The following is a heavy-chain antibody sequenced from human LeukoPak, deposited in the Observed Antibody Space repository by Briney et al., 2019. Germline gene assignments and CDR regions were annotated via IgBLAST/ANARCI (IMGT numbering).Heavy chain of an antibody. CDR2: ISHIGRT. D-gene: IGHD4-17*01. Sequence: PSETLSLTCAVSGDSFSSHYWTWIRQPPGTGLEWIGCISHIGRTNYNPSLKSRVTISIDTSKNQFSLKLRSVTAADTAVYYCARDLVTVTKGFDIWGQGTMVSVSS. CDR3: ARDLVTVTKGFDI. V-gene: IGHV4-59*11. J-gene: IGHJ3*02. CDR1: GDSFSSHY.